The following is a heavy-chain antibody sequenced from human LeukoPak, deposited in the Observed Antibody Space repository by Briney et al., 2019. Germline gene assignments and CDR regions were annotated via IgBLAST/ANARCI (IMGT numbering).Heavy chain of an antibody. CDR2: ISGSGGST. D-gene: IGHD3-10*01. CDR3: ARRRGLEY. CDR1: GFTFSSYG. V-gene: IGHV3-23*01. J-gene: IGHJ4*02. Sequence: PGGSLRLSCAASGFTFSSYGMSWVRQAPGKGLEWVSAISGSGGSTYYADSVKGRFTISRDNAKNSLYLQMNSLRAEDTAVYYCARRRGLEYWGQGTLVTVSS.